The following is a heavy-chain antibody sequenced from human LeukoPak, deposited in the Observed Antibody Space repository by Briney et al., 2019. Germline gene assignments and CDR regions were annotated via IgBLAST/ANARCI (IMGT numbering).Heavy chain of an antibody. CDR2: ISSSSSYI. CDR3: ARDGYYDSSGYYYTDAFDI. D-gene: IGHD3-22*01. Sequence: GSLRLSCAASGFTFSSYSMNWVRQAPGKGLEWVSSISSSSSYIYYADSVKGRFTISRDNAKNSLYLQMNSLRAEDTAVYYCARDGYYDSSGYYYTDAFDIWGQGTMVTVSS. V-gene: IGHV3-21*01. J-gene: IGHJ3*02. CDR1: GFTFSSYS.